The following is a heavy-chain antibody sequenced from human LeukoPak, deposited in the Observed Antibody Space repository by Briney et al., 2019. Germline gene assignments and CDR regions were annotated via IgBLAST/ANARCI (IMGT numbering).Heavy chain of an antibody. CDR1: GYTSTSYY. J-gene: IGHJ4*02. CDR2: INPSGGNT. V-gene: IGHV1-46*01. D-gene: IGHD1-26*01. Sequence: ASVKVSCKASGYTSTSYYIHWVRQAPGQGLEWMGIINPSGGNTNYAQKFQGRVTMTRDTSTSTVYMELSSLRSEDTAVYFCARVAVGATLEHWGQGTLVTVSS. CDR3: ARVAVGATLEH.